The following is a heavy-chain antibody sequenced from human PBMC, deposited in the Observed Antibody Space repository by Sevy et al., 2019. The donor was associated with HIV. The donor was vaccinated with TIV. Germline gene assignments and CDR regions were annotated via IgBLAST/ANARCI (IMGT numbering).Heavy chain of an antibody. CDR2: INPNSGDT. J-gene: IGHJ4*02. CDR1: GYMFIAYF. V-gene: IGHV1-2*06. D-gene: IGHD3-22*01. CDR3: ARVVYYDSTAYYFDY. Sequence: AAVKVSCKASGYMFIAYFIHWVRQAPGQGLERMGRINPNSGDTNSAQKFQGRVTMTRDTSINTVYMELSRLRSDDTAVYSCARVVYYDSTAYYFDYWGQGTLVTVSS.